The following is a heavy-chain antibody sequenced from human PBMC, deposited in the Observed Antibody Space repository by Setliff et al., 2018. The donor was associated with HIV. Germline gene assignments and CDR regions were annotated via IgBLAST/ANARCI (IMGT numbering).Heavy chain of an antibody. Sequence: SETLSLTCAVYGGSFSGYYWSWIRQPPGKGLEWIGEINHSGSTNYNPSLKSRVTISVDTSKNQSSLKLSSVTAADTAVYYCAREDYYYYGMDVWGQGTTVTVSS. CDR1: GGSFSGYY. CDR2: INHSGST. V-gene: IGHV4-34*01. J-gene: IGHJ6*02. CDR3: AREDYYYYGMDV.